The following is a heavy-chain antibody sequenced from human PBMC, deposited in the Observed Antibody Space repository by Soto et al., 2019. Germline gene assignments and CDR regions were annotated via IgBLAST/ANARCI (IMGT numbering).Heavy chain of an antibody. Sequence: SETLSLTXTVSGGSVSSGSYYWSWIRQPPGKGLEWIGYIYYSGSTNYNPSLKSRVTISVDTSKNQFSLKLSSVTAADTAVYYCPRDQLLEDYYYYYGMDVWGQGTTVTVSS. V-gene: IGHV4-61*01. CDR3: PRDQLLEDYYYYYGMDV. D-gene: IGHD2-2*01. CDR1: GGSVSSGSYY. CDR2: IYYSGST. J-gene: IGHJ6*02.